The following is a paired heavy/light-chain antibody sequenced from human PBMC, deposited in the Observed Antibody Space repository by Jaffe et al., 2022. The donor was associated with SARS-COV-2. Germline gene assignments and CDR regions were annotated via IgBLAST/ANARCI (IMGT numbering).Light chain of an antibody. CDR2: AAS. V-gene: IGKV1-39*01. Sequence: DIQMTQSPSSLSASVGDRVTITCRTSQSISIYLNWYQQKPGKVPKPLISAASSLQSGVPSRFSGSGSGTDFTLTISSLQPEDSATYYCQQSYSNPYTFGQGTKVEIK. CDR1: QSISIY. J-gene: IGKJ2*01. CDR3: QQSYSNPYT.
Heavy chain of an antibody. V-gene: IGHV3-7*01. D-gene: IGHD2-8*01. CDR3: AIFQIVANGVWAFDP. CDR1: GITFSNYW. Sequence: EVELVESGGGLVQPGGSLRLSCAASGITFSNYWMSWVRQAPGKGLEWVANIKQDGSEIYYVDSVKGRFTISRDSAKKSLYLQMNSLRAEDTAVYYCAIFQIVANGVWAFDPWGLGTLVTVSS. CDR2: IKQDGSEI. J-gene: IGHJ5*02.